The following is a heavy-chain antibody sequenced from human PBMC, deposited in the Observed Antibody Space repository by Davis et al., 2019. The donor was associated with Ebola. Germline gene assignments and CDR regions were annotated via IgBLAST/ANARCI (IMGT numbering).Heavy chain of an antibody. Sequence: ASVKVSCKASGYTFANYGIGWVRQAPGQGLEWMGWINPNSGGTNFAQKFQGRVTMTRDTSITTVYMELSSLRSDDTAVYYCARGHNHDYISREVLDIWGQGTMVAVSS. CDR3: ARGHNHDYISREVLDI. D-gene: IGHD3-16*01. J-gene: IGHJ3*02. CDR1: GYTFANYG. V-gene: IGHV1-2*02. CDR2: INPNSGGT.